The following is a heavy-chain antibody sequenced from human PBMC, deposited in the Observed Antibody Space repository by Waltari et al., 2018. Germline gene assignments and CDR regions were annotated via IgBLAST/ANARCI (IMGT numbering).Heavy chain of an antibody. D-gene: IGHD1-26*01. CDR3: VRGDYYFDF. J-gene: IGHJ4*02. Sequence: QVQLVESGGGVVQPGRSLRLSCAASGFTFSNDGMHWVRQAPGKGLEWVAVIFYDGSKQYYGDSVKGRFTISRDDSKNTLYLQMNSLRAEDTAVYNCVRGDYYFDFWGQGTLVTVSS. CDR1: GFTFSNDG. V-gene: IGHV3-33*01. CDR2: IFYDGSKQ.